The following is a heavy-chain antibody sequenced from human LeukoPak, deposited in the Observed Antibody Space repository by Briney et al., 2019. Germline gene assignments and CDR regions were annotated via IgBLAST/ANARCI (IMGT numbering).Heavy chain of an antibody. CDR3: AREDTRRGSRGYFDY. D-gene: IGHD2-2*01. Sequence: VASVKVSCKASGYTFTSYDINWVRQAPGQGLEWMGGISGYNGNTNYAQKLQARVTMTTDTSTSTAYMELRSLRSDDTAVYYCAREDTRRGSRGYFDYWGQGTLVTVSS. J-gene: IGHJ4*02. V-gene: IGHV1-18*01. CDR1: GYTFTSYD. CDR2: ISGYNGNT.